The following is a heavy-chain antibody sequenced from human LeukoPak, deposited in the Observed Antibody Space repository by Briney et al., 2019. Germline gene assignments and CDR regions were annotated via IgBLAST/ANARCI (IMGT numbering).Heavy chain of an antibody. CDR3: ASTIFGVVDDAFDI. Sequence: QVQLQESGPGLVKPSQTLSLTSTVSGGSISSGDYYWSWIRQPPGKGLACLGYIYYSGSTYYNPSLKSRVTISVDTSKNQFSLKLSSVTAADTAVYYCASTIFGVVDDAFDIWGQGTMVTVSS. V-gene: IGHV4-30-4*08. J-gene: IGHJ3*02. CDR2: IYYSGST. D-gene: IGHD3-3*01. CDR1: GGSISSGDYY.